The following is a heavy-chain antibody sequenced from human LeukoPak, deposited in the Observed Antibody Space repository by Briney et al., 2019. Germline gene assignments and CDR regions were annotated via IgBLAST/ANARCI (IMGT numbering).Heavy chain of an antibody. J-gene: IGHJ4*02. V-gene: IGHV3-23*01. Sequence: SGGSLRLSCAASGFTFSSYSMNWVRQAPGKGLEWVSSITESGGRTYYADSVKGRLTISRDNSRNTVYLQLNSLRVEDTAVYYCTKGSRATYDYWGQGTLVTVSS. CDR2: ITESGGRT. CDR1: GFTFSSYS. CDR3: TKGSRATYDY.